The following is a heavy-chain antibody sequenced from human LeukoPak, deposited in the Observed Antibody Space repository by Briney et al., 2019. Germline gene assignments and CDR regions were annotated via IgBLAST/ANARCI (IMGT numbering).Heavy chain of an antibody. CDR2: IYYSGST. J-gene: IGHJ5*02. D-gene: IGHD3-10*01. Sequence: SETLSLTCTVSGGSISSSSYYWGWIRQPPGKGLGWIGSIYYSGSTYYNPSLKSRVTISVDTSKNQFSLKLSSVTAADTAVYYCARLILLWFGEHGWFDPWGQGTLVTVSS. CDR3: ARLILLWFGEHGWFDP. V-gene: IGHV4-39*01. CDR1: GGSISSSSYY.